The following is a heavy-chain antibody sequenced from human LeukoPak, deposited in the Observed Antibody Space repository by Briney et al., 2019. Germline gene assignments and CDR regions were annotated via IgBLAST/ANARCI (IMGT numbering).Heavy chain of an antibody. CDR2: IRYDGSNK. CDR3: AKVARGGSSWYFDY. D-gene: IGHD6-13*01. CDR1: GFTFSSYG. Sequence: PGGSLRLSCAASGFTFSSYGTHLVRQAPGEGLEWVAFIRYDGSNKYYADSVKGRFTISRDNSKNTLYLQMNSLRAEDTAVYYCAKVARGGSSWYFDYWGQGTLVTVSS. V-gene: IGHV3-30*02. J-gene: IGHJ4*02.